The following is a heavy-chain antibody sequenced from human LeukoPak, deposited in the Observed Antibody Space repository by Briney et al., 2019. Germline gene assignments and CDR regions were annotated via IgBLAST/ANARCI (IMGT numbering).Heavy chain of an antibody. CDR2: IKTDGSIT. D-gene: IGHD6-6*01. J-gene: IGHJ4*02. Sequence: GGSLRLSCAASGFSFSVYWMHWVRQAPGKGPVWVSRIKTDGSITDYADFVKGRFTISRDNSKNTLYLQMNSLRAEDTAVYYCAKLGKAARFHLFPYYFDYWGQGTLVTVSS. V-gene: IGHV3-74*01. CDR3: AKLGKAARFHLFPYYFDY. CDR1: GFSFSVYW.